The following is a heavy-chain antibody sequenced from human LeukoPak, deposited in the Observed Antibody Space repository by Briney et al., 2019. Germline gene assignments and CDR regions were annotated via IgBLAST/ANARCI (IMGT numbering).Heavy chain of an antibody. CDR1: GFTFSSYG. J-gene: IGHJ4*02. CDR2: IRYDGSNK. Sequence: PGGSLRLSCAASGFTFSSYGMHWVRQAPGKGLEWVAFIRYDGSNKYYADSVKGRFTISRDNSKNTLYLQMNSLRAEDTAVYYCLYYYGSGSYYSPDPPFDYWGQGTLVTVSS. CDR3: LYYYGSGSYYSPDPPFDY. D-gene: IGHD3-10*01. V-gene: IGHV3-30*02.